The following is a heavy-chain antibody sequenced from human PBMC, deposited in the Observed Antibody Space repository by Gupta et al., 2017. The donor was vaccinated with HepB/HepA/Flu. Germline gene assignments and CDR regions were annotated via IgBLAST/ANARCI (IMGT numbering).Heavy chain of an antibody. J-gene: IGHJ3*02. V-gene: IGHV3-48*03. CDR2: ISSSGSTI. Sequence: EVQLVESGGGLVQPGGSLRLSCAASGFTFSSYEMNWVRQAPGKGLEWVSYISSSGSTIYYADSVKGRFTISRDNAKNSLYLQMNSLRAEDTAVYYCARGSSGIVVVPADSHDAFDIWGQGTMVTGSS. CDR1: GFTFSSYE. D-gene: IGHD2-2*01. CDR3: ARGSSGIVVVPADSHDAFDI.